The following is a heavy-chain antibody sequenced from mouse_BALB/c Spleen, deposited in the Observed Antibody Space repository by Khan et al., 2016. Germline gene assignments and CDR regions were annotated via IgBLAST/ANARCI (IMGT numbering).Heavy chain of an antibody. Sequence: EVQLQESGPGLVKPSQSLSLTCTVTGSSITSDYAWNWIRQFPGNKLEWMGYIIYSGSTSYNPSLKSRISITRDTSKNQFFLQLNSVTTEDTATYFCARDYSGSSFFDYWCQGTTLTVSS. CDR1: GSSITSDYA. CDR3: ARDYSGSSFFDY. V-gene: IGHV3-2*02. CDR2: IIYSGST. D-gene: IGHD1-1*01. J-gene: IGHJ2*01.